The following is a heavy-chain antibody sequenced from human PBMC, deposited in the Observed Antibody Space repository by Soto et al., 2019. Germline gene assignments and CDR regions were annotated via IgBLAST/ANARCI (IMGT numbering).Heavy chain of an antibody. V-gene: IGHV3-53*01. Sequence: EVQLVESGGGLIPPGGSLRLSCAASGSLVNSAYMTWVRQAPGKGLEWLSMINSDGSTLYAESVKGRFTISRDNSKNRLDLQMNVLRAEDAAMSYGARSGYRFAWGYWGQGTLVIVTS. CDR2: INSDGST. CDR3: ARSGYRFAWGY. CDR1: GSLVNSAY. D-gene: IGHD5-18*01. J-gene: IGHJ4*02.